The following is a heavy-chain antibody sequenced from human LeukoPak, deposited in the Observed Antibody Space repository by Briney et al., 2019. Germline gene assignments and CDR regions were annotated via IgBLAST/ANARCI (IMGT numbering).Heavy chain of an antibody. D-gene: IGHD7-27*01. CDR1: GFTFSSYW. J-gene: IGHJ3*02. Sequence: GGSLRLSCAASGFTFSSYWMSWVRQAPGKGLEWVAYIKQDGSEEYYVDSVKDRFTISRDNAKNSLYLQMNSLRAEDTAVYYCARDWGLDAFDIWGQGTMVTVSS. CDR3: ARDWGLDAFDI. CDR2: IKQDGSEE. V-gene: IGHV3-7*01.